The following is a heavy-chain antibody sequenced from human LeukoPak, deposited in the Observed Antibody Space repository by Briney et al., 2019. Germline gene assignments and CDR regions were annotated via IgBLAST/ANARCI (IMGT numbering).Heavy chain of an antibody. D-gene: IGHD3-22*01. V-gene: IGHV4-39*01. J-gene: IGHJ4*02. CDR2: IYHGEST. Sequence: SGTLSLTCTVSGDSVSSSTYYWGWIRQPPGKGPEWIGTIYHGESTYYNPSLKSRVTISADTSKNQFSLKLTSVTAADSAVYYCARQGDSNGYSTLDYWGPGTLVTVSS. CDR3: ARQGDSNGYSTLDY. CDR1: GDSVSSSTYY.